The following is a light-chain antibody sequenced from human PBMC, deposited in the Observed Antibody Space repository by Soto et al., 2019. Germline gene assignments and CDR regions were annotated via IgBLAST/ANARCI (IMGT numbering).Light chain of an antibody. CDR1: QSVSSEY. V-gene: IGKV3-20*01. CDR2: GVS. J-gene: IGKJ4*01. Sequence: EIVLTQSPGTLSWSPGERATLSCRASQSVSSEYLAWYQQKPGQAPRLLIYGVSSRATGIPDRLSGSGYGTDLTISISRLEKEDFEVYYCQQYGSLTLTFGGGTKVDIK. CDR3: QQYGSLTLT.